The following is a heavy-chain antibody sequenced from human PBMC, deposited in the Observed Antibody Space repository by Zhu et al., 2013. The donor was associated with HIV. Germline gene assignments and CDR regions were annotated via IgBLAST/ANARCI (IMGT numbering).Heavy chain of an antibody. CDR2: IDPRNGDT. Sequence: QVQLVQSGAEVKKPGASVKVSCKASGYAFIGYFLHWVRQAPGQGFEWLGWIDPRNGDTNYSPKFQGRVTMTRDTSISTAYIELNWLRSDDTAVYFCARDPAPAGAWYFDLWGRWNPGSLSPQ. V-gene: IGHV1-2*02. D-gene: IGHD2-2*01. CDR3: ARDPAPAGAWYFDL. J-gene: IGHJ2*01. CDR1: GYAFIGYF.